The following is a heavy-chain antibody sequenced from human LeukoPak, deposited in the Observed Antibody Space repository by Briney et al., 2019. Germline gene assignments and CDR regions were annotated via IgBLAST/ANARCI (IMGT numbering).Heavy chain of an antibody. J-gene: IGHJ4*02. V-gene: IGHV3-21*01. CDR3: ARGSSSCFDY. CDR2: ISSSSSYI. CDR1: GFTFSSYS. D-gene: IGHD2-2*01. Sequence: GVSLRLSCAASGFTFSSYSRSWVRQAPGKGLEWVSSISSSSSYIYYADSVKGRFTISRDNAKNSLYLQMNSLRAEDTAVYYCARGSSSCFDYWGQGTLVTVSS.